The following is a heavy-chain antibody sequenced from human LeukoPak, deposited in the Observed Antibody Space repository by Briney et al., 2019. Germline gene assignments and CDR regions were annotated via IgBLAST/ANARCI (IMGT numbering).Heavy chain of an antibody. D-gene: IGHD3-9*01. J-gene: IGHJ4*02. V-gene: IGHV1-2*02. CDR1: GYTFTGYY. CDR3: ARSAPYDILTGHKFDY. CDR2: INPNSGGT. Sequence: ASVKVSCKASGYTFTGYYMHWVRQAPGQGLEWMGWINPNSGGTNYAQKFQGRVTMTRDTSISTAYMELSGLRSDDTAVYYCARSAPYDILTGHKFDYWGQGTLVTVSS.